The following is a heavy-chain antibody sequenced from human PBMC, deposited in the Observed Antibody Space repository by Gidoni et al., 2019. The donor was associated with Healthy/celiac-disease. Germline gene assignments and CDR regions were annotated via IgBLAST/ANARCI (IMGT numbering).Heavy chain of an antibody. CDR2: IKKDGSEK. Sequence: VQLVESGGGLVQPGGSLRLSCAASGFTFSRSWMSWVRQAPGKGLEWVANIKKDGSEKYYVDSVKDRFTISRDNAKNSLYLQMNSLRAEDTAVYYCARDLEQLGGGAFDIWGQGTMVTVSS. CDR1: GFTFSRSW. V-gene: IGHV3-7*01. D-gene: IGHD6-6*01. CDR3: ARDLEQLGGGAFDI. J-gene: IGHJ3*02.